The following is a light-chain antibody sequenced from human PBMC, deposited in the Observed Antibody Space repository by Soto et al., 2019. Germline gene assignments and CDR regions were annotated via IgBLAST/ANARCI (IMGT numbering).Light chain of an antibody. J-gene: IGLJ2*01. CDR2: EVS. Sequence: QSALTQPASVSGSPGQSITISCTGTSSDVGGYNYVSWYQQHPGKAPKLMFYEVSNRPSGVSNRFSGSKSGNTASLTISGLQAEDEADYYCQSYDSGLGGYVIFGGGTKVTVL. CDR1: SSDVGGYNY. CDR3: QSYDSGLGGYVI. V-gene: IGLV2-14*01.